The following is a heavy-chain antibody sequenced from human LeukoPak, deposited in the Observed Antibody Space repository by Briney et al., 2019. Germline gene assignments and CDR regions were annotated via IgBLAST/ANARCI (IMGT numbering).Heavy chain of an antibody. J-gene: IGHJ4*02. V-gene: IGHV3-23*01. CDR3: ARDYADYVGYFFFDY. CDR1: GFTFTNDA. Sequence: SGGSLRLSCAASGFTFTNDAMNWVRQAPGRGLEWVSSVTGGGETTSYAHSAKGRFTIFRDNSQNTVYLQMHSLRAEDTAVYYCARDYADYVGYFFFDYWGQGTLVTVSS. D-gene: IGHD4-17*01. CDR2: VTGGGETT.